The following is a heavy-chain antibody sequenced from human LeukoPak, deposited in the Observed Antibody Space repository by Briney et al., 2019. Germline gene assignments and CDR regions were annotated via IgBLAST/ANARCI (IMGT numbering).Heavy chain of an antibody. J-gene: IGHJ6*03. V-gene: IGHV3-30*04. CDR3: ARASMATINYYYFYMDA. D-gene: IGHD5-24*01. Sequence: GGSLRLSCEASGFRLIKYALHWVRQAPGRGLEWVAVISFDGKKEFYADSVKGRFTISRDNSKNALFLQMNSLQTEDTAIYYCARASMATINYYYFYMDACSKGTTVIVSS. CDR2: ISFDGKKE. CDR1: GFRLIKYA.